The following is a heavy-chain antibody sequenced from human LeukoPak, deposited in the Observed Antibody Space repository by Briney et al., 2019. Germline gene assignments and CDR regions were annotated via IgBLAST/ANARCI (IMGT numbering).Heavy chain of an antibody. CDR2: IIPIFGTA. V-gene: IGHV1-69*05. CDR3: AREGAVTGYSSSWYHLEY. CDR1: GGTFSSYA. J-gene: IGHJ4*02. Sequence: GASVKVSCKASGGTFSSYAISWVRQAPGQGLEWMGGIIPIFGTANYAQKFQGRVTITTDESTSTAYMELSSLRSEDTAVYYCAREGAVTGYSSSWYHLEYWGQGTLVTVSS. D-gene: IGHD6-13*01.